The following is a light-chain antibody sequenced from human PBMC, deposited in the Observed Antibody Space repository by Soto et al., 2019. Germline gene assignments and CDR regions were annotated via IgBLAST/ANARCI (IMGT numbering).Light chain of an antibody. Sequence: QSALTQPASVSGSPGQSITISCTGTSSDVGGYNFVSWYQQHPGKAPRLMIFDVNNRPSGVSTRFSGSKSGNTAFLTISGLQAEDEADYYCCSYSGSNTIVVFGGGTKVTVL. CDR1: SSDVGGYNF. J-gene: IGLJ2*01. CDR3: CSYSGSNTIVV. V-gene: IGLV2-14*03. CDR2: DVN.